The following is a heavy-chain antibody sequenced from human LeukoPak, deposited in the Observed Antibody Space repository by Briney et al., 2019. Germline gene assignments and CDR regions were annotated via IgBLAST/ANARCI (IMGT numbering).Heavy chain of an antibody. V-gene: IGHV3-11*01. D-gene: IGHD6-13*01. CDR3: ARASIAAAGIFDY. J-gene: IGHJ4*02. CDR1: GFTVSSNY. Sequence: PGGSLRLSCAASGFTVSSNYMSWVRQAPGKGLEWVSYISSSGSTIYYADSVKGRFTISRDNAKNSLYLQMNSLRAEDTAVYYCARASIAAAGIFDYWGQGTLVTVSS. CDR2: ISSSGSTI.